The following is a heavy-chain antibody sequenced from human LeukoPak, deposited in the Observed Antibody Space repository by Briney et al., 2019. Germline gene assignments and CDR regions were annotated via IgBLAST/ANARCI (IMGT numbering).Heavy chain of an antibody. CDR3: ARLGCSGASCYDDN. Sequence: SETLSLTCTVSGGSISNYYWSWIRRPPGKGLEWIGYIYYSGSTNYNPSLKSRVTMSVDTSKNQFSLKLSSVTAADTAVYYCARLGCSGASCYDDNWGQGTLVTVSS. CDR2: IYYSGST. D-gene: IGHD2-15*01. J-gene: IGHJ4*02. CDR1: GGSISNYY. V-gene: IGHV4-59*08.